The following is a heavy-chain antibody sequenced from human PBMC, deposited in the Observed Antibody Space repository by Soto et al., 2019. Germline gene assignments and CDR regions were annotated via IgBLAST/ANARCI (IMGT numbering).Heavy chain of an antibody. D-gene: IGHD3-9*01. J-gene: IGHJ6*02. Sequence: ASVKVSCKASGYTFTGYYMHWVRQAPGQGLEWMGWINPNSGGTNYAQKFQGWVTMTRETSISTAYMELSRLRSDDTAVYYCARDKETGPRHSGMDVWGPGTTVTVSS. CDR1: GYTFTGYY. CDR2: INPNSGGT. V-gene: IGHV1-2*04. CDR3: ARDKETGPRHSGMDV.